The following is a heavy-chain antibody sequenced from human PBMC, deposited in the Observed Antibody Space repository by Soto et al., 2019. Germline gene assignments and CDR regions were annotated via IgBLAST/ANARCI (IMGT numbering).Heavy chain of an antibody. Sequence: ASVKVSCKASGYTFTSYGISWVRQAPGQGLEWMGWISAYNGNTNYAQKLQGRVTMTTDTSTSTAYMELRSLRSDDTAVYYCAINWDYYYYYGMDVWGQGTMVTVSS. CDR3: AINWDYYYYYGMDV. D-gene: IGHD7-27*01. V-gene: IGHV1-18*01. CDR1: GYTFTSYG. J-gene: IGHJ6*02. CDR2: ISAYNGNT.